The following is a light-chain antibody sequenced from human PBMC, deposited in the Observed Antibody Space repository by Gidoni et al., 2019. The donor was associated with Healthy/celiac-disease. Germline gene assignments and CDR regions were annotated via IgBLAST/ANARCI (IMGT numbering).Light chain of an antibody. CDR3: MQALQTPPYT. Sequence: DTVMPQSPLSLPVTPGEPASISCRSSQRLLHSNGYNYLVWYLQKPGQSPQLLIYLGSNRASGVPDRLSGSGSGTDFTLKISRVEAEDVGVYYCMQALQTPPYTFGQGTKLEIK. J-gene: IGKJ2*01. V-gene: IGKV2-28*01. CDR1: QRLLHSNGYNY. CDR2: LGS.